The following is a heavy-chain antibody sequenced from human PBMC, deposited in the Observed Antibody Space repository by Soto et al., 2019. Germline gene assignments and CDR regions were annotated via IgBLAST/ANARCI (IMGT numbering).Heavy chain of an antibody. J-gene: IGHJ4*02. D-gene: IGHD2-2*01. CDR1: GGSIGSSSYY. CDR2: IYYSGST. Sequence: SETLSLTCTVSGGSIGSSSYYWGWIRQPPGKGLEWIGSIYYSGSTYYNPSLKSRVTISVDTSKNQFSLKLSSVTAADTAVYYCWILGYCISTSCSHQAPFDYWGQGTLVTVSS. CDR3: WILGYCISTSCSHQAPFDY. V-gene: IGHV4-39*01.